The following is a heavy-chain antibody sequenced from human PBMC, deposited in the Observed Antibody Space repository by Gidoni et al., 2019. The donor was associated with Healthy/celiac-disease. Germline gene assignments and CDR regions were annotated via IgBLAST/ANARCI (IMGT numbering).Heavy chain of an antibody. Sequence: QVQLVESGGGLVKPGGSLRLSCAASGFTFSDYYMSWIRQAPGKGLEWVSYISSSSSYTNYADSVKGRFTISRDNAKNSLYLQMNSLRAEDTAVYYCARSRADYDFWSGNYGMDVWGQGTTVTVSS. D-gene: IGHD3-3*01. CDR1: GFTFSDYY. J-gene: IGHJ6*02. CDR2: ISSSSSYT. V-gene: IGHV3-11*06. CDR3: ARSRADYDFWSGNYGMDV.